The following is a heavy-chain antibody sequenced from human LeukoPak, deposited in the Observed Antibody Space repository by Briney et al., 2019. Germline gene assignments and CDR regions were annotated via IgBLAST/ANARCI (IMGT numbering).Heavy chain of an antibody. Sequence: SETLSLTCTVSGGSISSSSYYWGWIRQPPGKGLEWIGSIYYSGSTYYNPSLKSRVTISVDTSKNQFSLKLSSVTAADTAVYYCARTYYDFLSGYYPPPYYFDYWGQGTLVTVSS. D-gene: IGHD3-3*01. CDR2: IYYSGST. CDR1: GGSISSSSYY. J-gene: IGHJ4*02. CDR3: ARTYYDFLSGYYPPPYYFDY. V-gene: IGHV4-39*01.